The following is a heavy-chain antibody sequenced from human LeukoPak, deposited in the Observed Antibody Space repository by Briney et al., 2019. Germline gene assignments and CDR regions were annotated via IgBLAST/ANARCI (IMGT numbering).Heavy chain of an antibody. Sequence: GGSLRLSCEASGFTFSSYAMHWVRQAPGKGLEWVALISYDESYRYYADSVKGRFTISRDNSKNTLYLQMNSLRADDTAVYYCARDPYYYDSSGYYRDYWGQGTLVTVSS. CDR2: ISYDESYR. CDR1: GFTFSSYA. V-gene: IGHV3-30-3*01. D-gene: IGHD3-22*01. J-gene: IGHJ4*02. CDR3: ARDPYYYDSSGYYRDY.